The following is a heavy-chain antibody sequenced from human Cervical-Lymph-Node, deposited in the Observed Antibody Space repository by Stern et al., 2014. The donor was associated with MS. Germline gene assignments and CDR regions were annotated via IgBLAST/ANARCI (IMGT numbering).Heavy chain of an antibody. J-gene: IGHJ6*02. Sequence: VQLEESGGGVVQPGRSLRLSCAASGFTFSSYGMHWVRQAPGKGLEWVAVIWYDGSNKYYADSVKGRFTIPRDNSKNTLYLQMNSLRAEDTAVYYCARSSSPSPYYYYGMDVWGQGTTVTVSS. V-gene: IGHV3-33*01. CDR1: GFTFSSYG. CDR2: IWYDGSNK. D-gene: IGHD6-13*01. CDR3: ARSSSPSPYYYYGMDV.